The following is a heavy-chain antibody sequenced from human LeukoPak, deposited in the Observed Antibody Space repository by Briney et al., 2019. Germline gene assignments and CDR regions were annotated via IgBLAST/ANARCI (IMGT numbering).Heavy chain of an antibody. J-gene: IGHJ6*03. D-gene: IGHD6-19*01. CDR1: GFTFSSYW. Sequence: GGSLRLSCAASGFTFSSYWMSWVRQAPGKGLEWVANVKQDGSEKYYVDSVKGRFTISRDNAKNSLYLQMNSLRAEDTAVYYCARERESWAGYYYYYMDVWGKGTTVTVSS. V-gene: IGHV3-7*01. CDR3: ARERESWAGYYYYYMDV. CDR2: VKQDGSEK.